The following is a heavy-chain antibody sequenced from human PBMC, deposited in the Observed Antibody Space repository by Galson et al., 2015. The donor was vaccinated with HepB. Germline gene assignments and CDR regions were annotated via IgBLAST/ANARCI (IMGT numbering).Heavy chain of an antibody. V-gene: IGHV3-66*01. CDR1: GFTVSSNY. Sequence: SLRLYCAASGFTVSSNYMSWVRQAPGKGLEWVSVIYSGGSTYYADSVKGRFTISRDNSKNTLYLQMNSLRAEDTAVYYCARDHPGYYFDYWGQGALVTVSS. CDR3: ARDHPGYYFDY. D-gene: IGHD7-27*01. CDR2: IYSGGST. J-gene: IGHJ4*02.